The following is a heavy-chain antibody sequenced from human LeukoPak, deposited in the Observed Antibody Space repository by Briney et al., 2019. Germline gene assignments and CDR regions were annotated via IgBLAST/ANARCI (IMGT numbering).Heavy chain of an antibody. CDR1: GFTFSSYS. V-gene: IGHV3-21*01. Sequence: GGSLRLSCAASGFTFSSYSMNWVRQAPGKGLEWVSSISSSSSYIYYADSVKGRFTISRDNAKNSLYLQMNSLRAEDTAVYYCARADYVWGSYHFDYWGQGTLVTVSS. CDR2: ISSSSSYI. J-gene: IGHJ4*02. CDR3: ARADYVWGSYHFDY. D-gene: IGHD3-16*02.